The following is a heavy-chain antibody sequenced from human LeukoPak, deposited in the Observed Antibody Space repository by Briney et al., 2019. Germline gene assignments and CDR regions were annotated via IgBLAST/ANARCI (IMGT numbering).Heavy chain of an antibody. Sequence: PSETLSLTCTVSGGSISSSSYYWGWIRQPPGKGLEWIGSIYYSGSTYYNPSLKSRVTISVDTSKNQFSLKLSSVTAADTAVYYCAREGTGYYYDSSGYYYYWGQGTLVTVSS. J-gene: IGHJ4*02. V-gene: IGHV4-39*02. CDR1: GGSISSSSYY. D-gene: IGHD3-22*01. CDR3: AREGTGYYYDSSGYYYY. CDR2: IYYSGST.